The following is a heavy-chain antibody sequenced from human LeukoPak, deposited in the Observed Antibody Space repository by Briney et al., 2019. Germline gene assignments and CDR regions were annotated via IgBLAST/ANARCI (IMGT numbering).Heavy chain of an antibody. CDR2: IASKTDGGAT. J-gene: IGHJ4*02. D-gene: IGHD3-10*01. V-gene: IGHV3-15*07. CDR1: GLTVTNAW. Sequence: GGSLRLSCSASGLTVTNAWMNWVRQAPGEGLDWVGRIASKTDGGATDYAAPVKGKFTISRDDSKNTLNLQMNSLKTEDTAVYYCTTGIRGDWGQGTLVTVSS. CDR3: TTGIRGD.